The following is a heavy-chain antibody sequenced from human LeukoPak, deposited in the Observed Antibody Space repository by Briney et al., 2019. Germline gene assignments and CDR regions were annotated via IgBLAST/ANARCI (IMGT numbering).Heavy chain of an antibody. V-gene: IGHV3-30*04. D-gene: IGHD3-10*01. J-gene: IGHJ4*02. CDR1: GLTFRSSA. CDR3: ARALWVGGYFDY. CDR2: LSYDGSTE. Sequence: GGSLRLSCAASGLTFRSSAMHWVRQAPGKGLQWVALLSYDGSTEYHADSVKGRFTISRDTSKNTLYLQMNSLRAEDTAVYYCARALWVGGYFDYWGQGTRVTVSP.